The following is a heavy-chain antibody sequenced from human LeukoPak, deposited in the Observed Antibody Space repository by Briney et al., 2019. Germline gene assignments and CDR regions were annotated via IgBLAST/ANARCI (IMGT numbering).Heavy chain of an antibody. CDR3: ARGGGFCGGDCYGIDY. CDR2: VSSRSSFI. J-gene: IGHJ4*02. D-gene: IGHD2-21*01. CDR1: GFTFSSYS. Sequence: PGGSLRLSCAASGFTFSSYSMNWVRQAPGKGLEWVSLVSSRSSFINYADSVKGRFIISRDDAKNSLYLQMNSLRAEDTAVYYCARGGGFCGGDCYGIDYWGQGTLVTVSP. V-gene: IGHV3-21*01.